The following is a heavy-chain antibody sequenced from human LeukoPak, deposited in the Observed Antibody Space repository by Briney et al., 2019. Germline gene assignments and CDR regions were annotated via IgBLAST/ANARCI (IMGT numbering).Heavy chain of an antibody. CDR2: IGSTGTDR. D-gene: IGHD1-14*01. CDR1: GFSFSPSG. J-gene: IGHJ4*02. V-gene: IGHV3-21*01. CDR3: ATETIGRHYDY. Sequence: GGSLRLSCAASGFSFSPSGINWVRQAPGKGLEWVSSIGSTGTDRYYADSVKGRFTISRDNAKNSLYLQMNSLRAEDTAVYYCATETIGRHYDYWGRGTLLTVSS.